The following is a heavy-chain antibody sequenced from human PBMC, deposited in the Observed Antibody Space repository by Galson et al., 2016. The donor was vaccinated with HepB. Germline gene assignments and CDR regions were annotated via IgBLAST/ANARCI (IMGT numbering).Heavy chain of an antibody. CDR3: SRGGDESKIGHC. J-gene: IGHJ4*02. CDR1: GGSNTSFY. Sequence: ETLSLTCTVSGGSNTSFYWSWIRQPPGKGLEWLGSIHPSGSSFYNPSLGSRPTISLDASKNQFSLTLSSVTAADTAVYYCSRGGDESKIGHCWGQGSLVTVSS. D-gene: IGHD2-21*01. CDR2: IHPSGSS. V-gene: IGHV4-4*09.